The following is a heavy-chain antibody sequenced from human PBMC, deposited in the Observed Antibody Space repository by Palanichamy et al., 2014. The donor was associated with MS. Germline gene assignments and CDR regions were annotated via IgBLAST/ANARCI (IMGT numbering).Heavy chain of an antibody. CDR3: ARGPNRNYYDSRGYLDF. D-gene: IGHD3-22*01. CDR1: GFTFSDYF. V-gene: IGHV3-11*04. J-gene: IGHJ4*02. CDR2: IDSSGGTK. Sequence: VQLVESGGGLVKPGGSLRLSCAASGFTFSDYFMTWVRQAPGKGLESISYIDSSGGTKYYADSVKGRFTISRDNAKNSPYLQMNSLRAEDTAVYYCARGPNRNYYDSRGYLDFWGQGTLVTVSS.